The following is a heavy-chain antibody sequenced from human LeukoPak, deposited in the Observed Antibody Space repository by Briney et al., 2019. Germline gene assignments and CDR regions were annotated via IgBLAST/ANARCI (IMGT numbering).Heavy chain of an antibody. V-gene: IGHV1-2*02. J-gene: IGHJ4*02. CDR3: ARGGRGWEERGIDH. CDR1: GDTFTRYF. Sequence: ASVKVSCKTFGDTFTRYFMHWVRQAPGQGLEWMGWVDPNTGDTNYAQKFQGRVTMTTDMSISTAYMELGGLLFEDTAVYFCARGGRGWEERGIDHSGQGTLVTVSS. D-gene: IGHD1-26*01. CDR2: VDPNTGDT.